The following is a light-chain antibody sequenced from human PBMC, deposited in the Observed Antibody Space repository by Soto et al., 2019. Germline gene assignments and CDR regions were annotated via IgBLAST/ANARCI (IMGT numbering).Light chain of an antibody. V-gene: IGKV3-15*01. CDR1: QSVRTK. J-gene: IGKJ5*01. CDR3: QQYDTWPSIT. CDR2: GAS. Sequence: DIVMTQSPATLSVSPGEGATLSCRASQSVRTKLAWYQQKAGQAPRLLIYGASTRATGVSDRFSGSGSGTEYTLTISSLQSEDFAVYYCQQYDTWPSITFGQGTRLEIK.